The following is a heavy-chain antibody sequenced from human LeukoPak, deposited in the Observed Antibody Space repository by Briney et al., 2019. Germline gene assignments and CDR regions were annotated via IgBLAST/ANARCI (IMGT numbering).Heavy chain of an antibody. CDR3: ARAGYYDSSGYYSYYFDY. CDR1: GYTFTSYG. CDR2: ISAYNGNT. J-gene: IGHJ4*02. Sequence: ASVKVSCKASGYTFTSYGISWVRQAPGQRLEWMGWISAYNGNTNYAQKLQGRVTMTTDTSTSTAYMELRSLRSDDTAVYYCARAGYYDSSGYYSYYFDYWGQGTLVTVSS. D-gene: IGHD3-22*01. V-gene: IGHV1-18*01.